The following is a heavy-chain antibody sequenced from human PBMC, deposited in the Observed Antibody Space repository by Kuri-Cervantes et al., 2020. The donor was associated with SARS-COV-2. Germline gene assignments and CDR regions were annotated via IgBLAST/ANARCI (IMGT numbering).Heavy chain of an antibody. Sequence: GGFLRLSCAASGFTFSSYWMSWVRQAPGKGLEWVANIEQDGSGKYYVYSVKGRFTISRDNAKNSTYLQMNSLRAEDTDVYDCARALYSISWYVLYYYGMDVWGQGTMVTVSS. V-gene: IGHV3-7*03. CDR3: ARALYSISWYVLYYYGMDV. CDR1: GFTFSSYW. CDR2: IEQDGSGK. D-gene: IGHD6-13*01. J-gene: IGHJ6*02.